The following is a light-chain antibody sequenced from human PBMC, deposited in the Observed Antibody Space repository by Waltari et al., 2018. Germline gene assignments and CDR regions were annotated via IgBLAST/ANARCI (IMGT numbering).Light chain of an antibody. Sequence: IVLTQSPDFPSVTPEEKFTITCRASQNIGSRLHWYQQKPNQSPKLLIKYASQSISGVPSRFSGSGSGTDFTLTINSLEAEDAAVYYCHQIASLPRTFGPGTKVEIK. CDR2: YAS. V-gene: IGKV6D-21*02. J-gene: IGKJ1*01. CDR3: HQIASLPRT. CDR1: QNIGSR.